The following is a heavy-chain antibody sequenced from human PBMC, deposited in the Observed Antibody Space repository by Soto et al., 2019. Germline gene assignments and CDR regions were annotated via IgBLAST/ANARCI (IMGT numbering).Heavy chain of an antibody. CDR2: ISSSSSYI. CDR1: GFTFSSYS. V-gene: IGHV3-21*01. J-gene: IGHJ4*02. D-gene: IGHD6-19*01. CDR3: ARDLNNAVAGTVLDY. Sequence: EVPLVESGGGLVKPGGSLRLSCAASGFTFSSYSMNWVRQAPGKGLEWVSSISSSSSYIYYADSVKGRFTISRDNAKNSLYQQMNSLRAEDTAVYYCARDLNNAVAGTVLDYWGQGTLVTVSS.